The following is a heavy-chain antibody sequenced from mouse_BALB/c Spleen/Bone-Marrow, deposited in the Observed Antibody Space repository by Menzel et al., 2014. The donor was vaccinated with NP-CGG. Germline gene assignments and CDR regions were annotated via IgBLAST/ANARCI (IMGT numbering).Heavy chain of an antibody. CDR1: GYTFTSNW. CDR2: IDPYDSET. V-gene: IGHV1-52*01. D-gene: IGHD1-1*01. Sequence: LMEPGAELVRPGASVKLPCKASGYTFTSNWMNWVKQRPEQGLEWIGRIDPYDSETHYNQKFKDKALLTVDKSSSTAYMQLNSLTSEDTAVYNCARGGYGSSYYYTKDYWGQGTSVTVSS. J-gene: IGHJ4*01. CDR3: ARGGYGSSYYYTKDY.